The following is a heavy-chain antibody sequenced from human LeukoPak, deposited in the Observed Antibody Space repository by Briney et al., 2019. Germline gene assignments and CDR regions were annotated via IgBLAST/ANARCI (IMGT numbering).Heavy chain of an antibody. CDR3: ARGGYRQQLVDY. Sequence: SVKVSCKSSVCTFSSYAISWVRQAPGQGLEWMGRIIPIFGTANYAQKFQGRVTITADKSTSTAYMELSSLRSEDTAVYYCARGGYRQQLVDYWGQGTLVTVSS. D-gene: IGHD6-13*01. CDR1: VCTFSSYA. V-gene: IGHV1-69*06. J-gene: IGHJ4*02. CDR2: IIPIFGTA.